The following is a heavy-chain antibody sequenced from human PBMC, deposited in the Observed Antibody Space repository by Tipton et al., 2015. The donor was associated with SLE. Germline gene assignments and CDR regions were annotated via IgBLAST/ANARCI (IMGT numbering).Heavy chain of an antibody. V-gene: IGHV3-30*04. D-gene: IGHD3-10*01. CDR1: GLAFSDYP. J-gene: IGHJ3*02. Sequence: SGLAFSDYPIHWVRQAPGKGLKWVAVISYDGSNKYYANSVKGRFTISRDSSKNTVYLQMNSLRAEDTAIYYCARGSTMVFRAFDIWGQGTMVTVSS. CDR2: ISYDGSNK. CDR3: ARGSTMVFRAFDI.